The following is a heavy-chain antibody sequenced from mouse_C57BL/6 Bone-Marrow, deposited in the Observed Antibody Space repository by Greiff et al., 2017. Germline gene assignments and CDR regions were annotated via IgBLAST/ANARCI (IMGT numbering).Heavy chain of an antibody. D-gene: IGHD3-3*01. V-gene: IGHV6-6*01. J-gene: IGHJ3*01. CDR2: IRNKANNHAT. CDR1: GFTFSDAW. CDR3: TGWERVRLAY. Sequence: DVQLQESGGGLVQPGGSMKLSCDASGFTFSDAWMDWVRQSPEKGLEWVALIRNKANNHATYYAESVKGRLTISRDDSKSSVYLQMNSLSPADTGIYYCTGWERVRLAYWGQGTRVTVSA.